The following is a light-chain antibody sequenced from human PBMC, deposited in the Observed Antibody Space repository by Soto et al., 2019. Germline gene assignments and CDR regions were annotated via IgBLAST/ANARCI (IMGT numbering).Light chain of an antibody. V-gene: IGKV3-20*01. J-gene: IGKJ1*01. Sequence: EIVLTQSPGTLSLSPGERVTLSCRASQSIDNNYLAWYQQKPGQAPRLLIYGASSRAPGIPDRFSGSGSGTGFTLTINRLEPEDLAVYFCQQYGASPSWKLRQGTKV. CDR1: QSIDNNY. CDR3: QQYGASPSWK. CDR2: GAS.